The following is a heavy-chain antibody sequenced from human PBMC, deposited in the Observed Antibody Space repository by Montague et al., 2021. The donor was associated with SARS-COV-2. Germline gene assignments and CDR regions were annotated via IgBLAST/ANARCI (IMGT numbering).Heavy chain of an antibody. CDR1: GGSFSGYY. D-gene: IGHD3-22*01. Sequence: SETLSLTCAVYGGSFSGYYWAWIRQPPGKGPEWIGSIYYTGNTYYNPSLKSRVTISVVTSKNHFTLKLSSVTAAETAVYYCARLKRYFDSSGSPSAFDFWGQGTKVTVSS. CDR3: ARLKRYFDSSGSPSAFDF. V-gene: IGHV4-39*02. J-gene: IGHJ3*01. CDR2: IYYTGNT.